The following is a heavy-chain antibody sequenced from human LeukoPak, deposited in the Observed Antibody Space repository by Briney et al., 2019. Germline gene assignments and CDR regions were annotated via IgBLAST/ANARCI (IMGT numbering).Heavy chain of an antibody. D-gene: IGHD3-22*01. CDR3: AKDYYDSSGYYYLTWYFDY. V-gene: IGHV3-30-3*01. Sequence: PGGSLRLSCAASGFTLSSYAMHWVRQAPGKGLEWVAVISYDGSNKYYADSVKGRFTISRDNSKNTLYLQMNSLRAEDTAVYYCAKDYYDSSGYYYLTWYFDYWGQGTLVTVSS. CDR1: GFTLSSYA. CDR2: ISYDGSNK. J-gene: IGHJ4*02.